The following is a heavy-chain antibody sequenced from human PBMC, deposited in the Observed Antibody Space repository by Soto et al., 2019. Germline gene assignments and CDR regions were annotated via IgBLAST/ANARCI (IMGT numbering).Heavy chain of an antibody. CDR3: ARDLNGIVGATPPHFQH. Sequence: PGGSLRLSCAASGFTFSSYAMHWVRQAPGKGLEWVAVISYDGSNKYYADSVKGRFTISRDNSKNTRYLQMNSLRAEDTAVYYCARDLNGIVGATPPHFQHWGQGTLVTVSS. V-gene: IGHV3-30-3*01. J-gene: IGHJ1*01. D-gene: IGHD1-26*01. CDR2: ISYDGSNK. CDR1: GFTFSSYA.